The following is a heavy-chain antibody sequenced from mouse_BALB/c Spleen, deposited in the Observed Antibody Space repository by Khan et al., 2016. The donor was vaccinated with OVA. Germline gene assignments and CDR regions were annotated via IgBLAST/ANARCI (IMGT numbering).Heavy chain of an antibody. V-gene: IGHV9-4*02. CDR1: GYTFTTAG. CDR2: INTHSGVP. Sequence: QVQLKQSGPELKKPGETVRISCKASGYTFTTAGIQWVQKMPGKGLKWIGWINTHSGVPKYAEDFKGRFAFSLEISVNTAYLQITNLKNEDTATXFCARGGAADYRNDGGAMDYWGQGTSVTVSS. D-gene: IGHD2-12*01. CDR3: ARGGAADYRNDGGAMDY. J-gene: IGHJ4*01.